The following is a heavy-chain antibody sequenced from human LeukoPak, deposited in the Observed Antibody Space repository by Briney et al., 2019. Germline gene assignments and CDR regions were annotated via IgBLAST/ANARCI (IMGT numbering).Heavy chain of an antibody. Sequence: SETLSLTCTVSGGSISSYYWSWIRQPPGKGLEWIGYIYYSGSTNYNPSLKSRVTISVDTSKNQFSLKLSSVTAADTAVYYCARGRQVGNTGYYFDYWGQGTLVTVSS. CDR2: IYYSGST. CDR3: ARGRQVGNTGYYFDY. CDR1: GGSISSYY. J-gene: IGHJ4*02. D-gene: IGHD1-26*01. V-gene: IGHV4-59*08.